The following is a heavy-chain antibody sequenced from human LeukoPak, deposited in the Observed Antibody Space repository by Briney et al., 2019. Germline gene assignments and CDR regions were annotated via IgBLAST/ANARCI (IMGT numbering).Heavy chain of an antibody. J-gene: IGHJ4*02. CDR3: ARVVGAAEFDY. Sequence: ASVKVSCKASGYTFISYYMHWVRQAPGQGLEWMGIINPSGGSTSYAQKFQGRVTMTRDMSTSTVYMELSSLRSEDTAVYYCARVVGAAEFDYWGQGTLVTVSS. V-gene: IGHV1-46*01. CDR1: GYTFISYY. CDR2: INPSGGST. D-gene: IGHD1-26*01.